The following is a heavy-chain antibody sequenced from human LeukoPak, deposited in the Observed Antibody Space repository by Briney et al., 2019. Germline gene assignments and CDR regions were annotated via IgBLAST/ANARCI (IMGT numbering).Heavy chain of an antibody. Sequence: GGSLRLSCAASGFTFSSYGMHWVRQAPGKGLEWVAFIRYDGSNKYYADSVKGRFTISRDNSKNTLYLQMNSLRAEDTAVYYCAKDRVSMVRGVYYYYYYMDVWGKGTTVTVSS. CDR2: IRYDGSNK. CDR1: GFTFSSYG. CDR3: AKDRVSMVRGVYYYYYYMDV. D-gene: IGHD3-10*01. J-gene: IGHJ6*03. V-gene: IGHV3-30*02.